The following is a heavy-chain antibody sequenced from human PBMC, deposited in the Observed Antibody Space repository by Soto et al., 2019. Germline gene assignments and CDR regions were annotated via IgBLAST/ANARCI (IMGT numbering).Heavy chain of an antibody. Sequence: QVQLVESGGGVVQPGRSLRLSCAASGFTFSSYGMHWVRQAPGKGLEWVAVISYDGSNKYYADSVKGRFTISRDNSKNTLYLQMNSLRAEDTAVCYCAKVDTAMVDFDYWGQGTLVTVSS. CDR3: AKVDTAMVDFDY. D-gene: IGHD5-18*01. V-gene: IGHV3-30*18. CDR2: ISYDGSNK. CDR1: GFTFSSYG. J-gene: IGHJ4*02.